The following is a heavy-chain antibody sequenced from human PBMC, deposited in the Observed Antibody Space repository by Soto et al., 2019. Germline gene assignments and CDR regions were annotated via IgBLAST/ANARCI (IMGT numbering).Heavy chain of an antibody. D-gene: IGHD5-18*01. J-gene: IGHJ4*02. CDR3: ARGAMANFDY. CDR1: GGTFGSQG. V-gene: IGHV1-69*13. CDR2: FIAMLGTP. Sequence: ASVKVSCKASGGTFGSQGIAWVRQAPGQGLEWMGGFIAMLGTPTYAKKVRGRATISADESLTSSYLELRSLRSEDTGVYFCARGAMANFDYWGQGTVVTVSS.